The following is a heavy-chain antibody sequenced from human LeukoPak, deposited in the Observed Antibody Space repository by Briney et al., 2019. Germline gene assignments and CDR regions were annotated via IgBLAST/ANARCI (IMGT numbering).Heavy chain of an antibody. CDR1: GLTFSSYA. CDR3: AKDRGYYGSGSYKEYFQH. J-gene: IGHJ1*01. CDR2: ISGGGDST. V-gene: IGHV3-23*01. D-gene: IGHD3-10*01. Sequence: GGSLRLSCAASGLTFSSYAMSWVRQAPGKGLEWVSTISGGGDSTFYADSVTGRCTISRDNSKHTQYLQMNSLRAEDTAVYYCAKDRGYYGSGSYKEYFQHWGQGTLVTVSS.